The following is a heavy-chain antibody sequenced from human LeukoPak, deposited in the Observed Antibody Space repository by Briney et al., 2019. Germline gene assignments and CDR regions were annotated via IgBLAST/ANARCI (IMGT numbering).Heavy chain of an antibody. Sequence: SETLSLTCTVSGGSISSYYWSWIRQPPGKGLEWIGHIYYSGSTNYNPSLKSRVTISVDTSKNQFSLKLSSVTAADTAVYYCARFTYYYGSGSNDAFDIWGQGTMVTVSS. V-gene: IGHV4-59*01. CDR3: ARFTYYYGSGSNDAFDI. CDR2: IYYSGST. CDR1: GGSISSYY. J-gene: IGHJ3*02. D-gene: IGHD3-10*01.